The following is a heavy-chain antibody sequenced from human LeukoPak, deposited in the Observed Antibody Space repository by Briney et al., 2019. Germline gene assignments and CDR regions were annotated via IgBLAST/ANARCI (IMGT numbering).Heavy chain of an antibody. CDR2: FSGSGGTT. Sequence: SGDSLTLSCAASGFTFSNYAMNWVRQAPGRGLEWVSGFSGSGGTTYYADSVKGRFTISRDNSKNALYLQMNSLRVEDTAVYYCANGNRCTSPNCLGYYYFYMDAWGKGTTVTVSS. J-gene: IGHJ6*03. CDR1: GFTFSNYA. CDR3: ANGNRCTSPNCLGYYYFYMDA. V-gene: IGHV3-23*01. D-gene: IGHD2-8*01.